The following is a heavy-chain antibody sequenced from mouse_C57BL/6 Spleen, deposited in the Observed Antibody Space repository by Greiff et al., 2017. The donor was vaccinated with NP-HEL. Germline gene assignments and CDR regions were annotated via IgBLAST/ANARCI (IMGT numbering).Heavy chain of an antibody. CDR2: INYDGSST. V-gene: IGHV5-16*01. Sequence: EVHLVESEGGLVQPGSSMKLSCTASGFTFSDYYMAWVRQVPEKGLEWVANINYDGSSTYYLDSLKSRFIISRDNAKNILYLQMSSLKSEDTATYYCARVPYGGYAMDYWGQGTSVTVSS. D-gene: IGHD1-2*01. CDR3: ARVPYGGYAMDY. J-gene: IGHJ4*01. CDR1: GFTFSDYY.